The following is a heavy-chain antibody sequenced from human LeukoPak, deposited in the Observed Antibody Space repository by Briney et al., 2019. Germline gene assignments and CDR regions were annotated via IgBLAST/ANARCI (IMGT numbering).Heavy chain of an antibody. J-gene: IGHJ3*02. D-gene: IGHD3-10*01. Sequence: GGSLRLSCAASGFTFSSYEMNWVRQAPGKGLEWVSYISSSGSTIYYADSVKGRFTISRDNAKNSLYLQMNSLRAEDTAVYYCARDRGSGSYYTDAFDIWGQGTMVTVSS. CDR3: ARDRGSGSYYTDAFDI. CDR1: GFTFSSYE. V-gene: IGHV3-48*03. CDR2: ISSSGSTI.